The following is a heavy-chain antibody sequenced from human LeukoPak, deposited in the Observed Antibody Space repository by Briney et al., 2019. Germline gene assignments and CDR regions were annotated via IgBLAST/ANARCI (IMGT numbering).Heavy chain of an antibody. V-gene: IGHV3-9*01. CDR3: AKDSSSSWYRDFDY. D-gene: IGHD6-13*01. Sequence: GGSLRLSCAASGFTFDDYAMHWVRQAPGKGLEWVLGISWNSGSIGYADSVKGRFTISRDNAKNSLYLQMNSLRAEDTAFYYCAKDSSSSWYRDFDYWGQGTLVTVSS. J-gene: IGHJ4*02. CDR2: ISWNSGSI. CDR1: GFTFDDYA.